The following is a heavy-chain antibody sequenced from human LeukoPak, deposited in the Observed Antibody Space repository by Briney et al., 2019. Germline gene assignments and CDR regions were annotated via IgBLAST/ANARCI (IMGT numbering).Heavy chain of an antibody. V-gene: IGHV1-46*01. Sequence: ASVKVSCKASGYTFTSYYMHWVRQAPGQGLEWMGIINPSGGSTSYAQKFQGRGTMTRDTSTSTVYMELSSLRSEDTAVYYCAREGSSGNWFDPWGQGTLVTVSS. CDR1: GYTFTSYY. J-gene: IGHJ5*02. CDR2: INPSGGST. CDR3: AREGSSGNWFDP. D-gene: IGHD3-10*01.